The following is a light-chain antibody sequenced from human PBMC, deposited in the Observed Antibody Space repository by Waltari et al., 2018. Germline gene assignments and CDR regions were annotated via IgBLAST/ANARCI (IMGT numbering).Light chain of an antibody. Sequence: DMVMTQSPESPAVSLGERATINCRCSQSILYNSNDKNYLAWYQQTPGQPPKLLIYWASTRYSGVPQRFSGGGSGTDFSLTLSSLQPEDVAVYYCQQYYSRRTFGRATRAEIK. CDR2: WAS. J-gene: IGKJ1*01. CDR1: QSILYNSNDKNY. V-gene: IGKV4-1*01. CDR3: QQYYSRRT.